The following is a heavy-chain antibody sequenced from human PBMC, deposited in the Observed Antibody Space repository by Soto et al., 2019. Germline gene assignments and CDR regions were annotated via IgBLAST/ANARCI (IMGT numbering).Heavy chain of an antibody. Sequence: SQTLSLTCAISGDSVSSNSAAWNWIRQSPSRGPEWLGRTYYRSKWYNDYAVSVKSRITINPDTSKNQFSLQLNSVTPEDTAVYYCARRPVTYYDFWSGYYSYYYGMDVWGQGTTVTVSS. CDR2: TYYRSKWYN. CDR3: ARRPVTYYDFWSGYYSYYYGMDV. J-gene: IGHJ6*02. CDR1: GDSVSSNSAA. V-gene: IGHV6-1*01. D-gene: IGHD3-3*01.